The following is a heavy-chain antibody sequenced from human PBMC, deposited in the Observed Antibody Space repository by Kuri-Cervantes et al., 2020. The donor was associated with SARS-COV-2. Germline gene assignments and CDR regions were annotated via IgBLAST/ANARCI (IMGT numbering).Heavy chain of an antibody. Sequence: GESLKISCAAPGFTFSSYAMSWVRQAPGKGLEWVSAISGSGGSTYYADSVKGRFTISRDNSKNTLYLQMNSLRAEDTAVYYCARPEMVRGVDYWGKGTLVTVSS. J-gene: IGHJ4*02. D-gene: IGHD5-24*01. V-gene: IGHV3-23*01. CDR2: ISGSGGST. CDR3: ARPEMVRGVDY. CDR1: GFTFSSYA.